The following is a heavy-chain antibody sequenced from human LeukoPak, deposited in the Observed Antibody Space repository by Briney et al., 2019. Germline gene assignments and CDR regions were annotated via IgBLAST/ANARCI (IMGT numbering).Heavy chain of an antibody. CDR2: IIGYNGNT. J-gene: IGHJ6*02. CDR1: GYTCTSYG. Sequence: ASVKVSCKASGYTCTSYGSSWVRQAPRQGLEGMVWIIGYNGNTNYAQILQGRVTITTDKSTSTAYMELRSLRSDDTAVYYCASDMGVTMVRGVSDYYYGMDVWGQGTTVTVSS. D-gene: IGHD3-10*01. CDR3: ASDMGVTMVRGVSDYYYGMDV. V-gene: IGHV1-18*01.